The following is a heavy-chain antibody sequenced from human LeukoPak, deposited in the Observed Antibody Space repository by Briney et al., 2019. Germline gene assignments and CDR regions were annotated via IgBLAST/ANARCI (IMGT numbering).Heavy chain of an antibody. Sequence: ASVKVSCTASGYTFTGYYMHWVRQAPGQGLEWMGIINPSGGSTSYAQKFQGRVTMTRDTSTSTVYMELSSLRSEDTAVYYCARPFYDFWSGYYTGMGDWFDPWGQGTLVTVSS. V-gene: IGHV1-46*01. D-gene: IGHD3-3*01. CDR1: GYTFTGYY. CDR2: INPSGGST. CDR3: ARPFYDFWSGYYTGMGDWFDP. J-gene: IGHJ5*02.